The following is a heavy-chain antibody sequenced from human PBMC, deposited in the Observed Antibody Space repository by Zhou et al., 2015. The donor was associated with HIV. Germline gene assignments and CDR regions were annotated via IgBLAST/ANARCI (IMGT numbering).Heavy chain of an antibody. D-gene: IGHD1-14*01. CDR3: VRDMNFRIDY. Sequence: VQLVESGGGVVQPGRSLRLSCAASGFTFSTYTLSWVRQAPGKGLEWVAAIGGSGAGTQYGDSVKGRFTISRDNAKNTVYLQMNSLRVDDTAVYYCVRDMNFRIDYWGQGTLVTVSS. CDR1: GFTFSTYT. V-gene: IGHV3-23*04. J-gene: IGHJ4*02. CDR2: IGGSGAGT.